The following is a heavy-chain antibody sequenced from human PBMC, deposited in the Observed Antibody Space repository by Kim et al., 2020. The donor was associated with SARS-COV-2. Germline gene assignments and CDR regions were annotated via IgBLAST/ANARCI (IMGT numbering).Heavy chain of an antibody. D-gene: IGHD3-16*01. Sequence: SNPPLKSAVTISVATSKNQFSLKLSAITAADTAVYYCARDLRGMGNWLDPWGQGTLVTVSS. V-gene: IGHV4-59*01. CDR3: ARDLRGMGNWLDP. J-gene: IGHJ5*02.